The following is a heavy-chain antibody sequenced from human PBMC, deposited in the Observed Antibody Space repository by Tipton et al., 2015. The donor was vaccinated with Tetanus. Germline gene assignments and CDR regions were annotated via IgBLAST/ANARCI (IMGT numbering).Heavy chain of an antibody. CDR2: VYHSGAT. CDR3: ARDHRGYHYDSNGFYTPLYYFDF. D-gene: IGHD3-22*01. CDR1: GSSISRSGHY. Sequence: QVQLVQSVPEVKPSETLSLTCTVSGSSISRSGHYWTWIRQPPGKEPEWVGYVYHSGATNYHPSLKSRLAISADTSKNQFSLNLRSVITADTAVYYCARDHRGYHYDSNGFYTPLYYFDFGGQGALVTVSS. V-gene: IGHV4-61*08. J-gene: IGHJ4*02.